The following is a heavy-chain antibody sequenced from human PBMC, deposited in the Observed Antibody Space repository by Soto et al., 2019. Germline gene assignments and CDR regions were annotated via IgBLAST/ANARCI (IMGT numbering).Heavy chain of an antibody. V-gene: IGHV4-4*02. CDR3: AGTSTSGTRFDY. J-gene: IGHJ4*02. CDR1: GGSISTSNW. Sequence: QVQLQESGPGLVKPSGTLSLTCAVSGGSISTSNWWSWVRQPPGKGLEWIGEVYHSGSTNYNPSLHGRVAMSVDKYKNQFSLKLNSVTAAATALYSCAGTSTSGTRFDYWGQGSLVTVSS. CDR2: VYHSGST. D-gene: IGHD1-1*01.